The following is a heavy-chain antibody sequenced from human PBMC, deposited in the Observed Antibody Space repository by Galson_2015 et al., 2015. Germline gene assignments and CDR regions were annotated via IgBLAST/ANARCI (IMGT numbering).Heavy chain of an antibody. CDR3: TTGGSSGYYYGRFDY. CDR2: ISWNSGSI. CDR1: GFTFDDYA. D-gene: IGHD3-22*01. Sequence: SLRLSCAASGFTFDDYAMHWVRQAPGKGLEWVSGISWNSGSIGYADSVKGRFTISRDNAKNSLYLQMNSLRAEDTALYYCTTGGSSGYYYGRFDYWGQGTLVTVSS. J-gene: IGHJ4*02. V-gene: IGHV3-9*01.